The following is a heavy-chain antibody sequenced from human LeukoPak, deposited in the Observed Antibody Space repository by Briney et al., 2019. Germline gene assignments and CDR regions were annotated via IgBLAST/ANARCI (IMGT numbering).Heavy chain of an antibody. CDR2: INPNSGNT. CDR1: GYTFTGYY. CDR3: ARGLGENYYYYGMDV. D-gene: IGHD3-10*01. V-gene: IGHV1-8*02. Sequence: ASVKVSCKASGYTFTGYYMHWVRQAPGQGLEWMGWINPNSGNTGYAQNFQGRVTMTRNTSISTAYMELSSLRSEDTAVYYCARGLGENYYYYGMDVWGQGTTVTVSS. J-gene: IGHJ6*02.